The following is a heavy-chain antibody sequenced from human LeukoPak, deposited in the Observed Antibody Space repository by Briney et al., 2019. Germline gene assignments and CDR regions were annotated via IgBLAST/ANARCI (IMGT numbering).Heavy chain of an antibody. D-gene: IGHD3-22*01. CDR2: ISSSGSTI. CDR1: GFTFSSYE. V-gene: IGHV3-48*03. Sequence: PGGSLRLSCAASGFTFSSYEMNWVRQAPGKGLEWISYISSSGSTIYYADYVKGRFTISRDNAKNSLYLQMNSLRAEDTAVYYCARSYYYDRGMDVWGKGTTVTVSS. CDR3: ARSYYYDRGMDV. J-gene: IGHJ6*03.